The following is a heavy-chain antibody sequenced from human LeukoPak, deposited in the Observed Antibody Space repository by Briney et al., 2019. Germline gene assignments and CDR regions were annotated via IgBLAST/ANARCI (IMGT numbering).Heavy chain of an antibody. CDR3: ARDQGYYYMDV. CDR2: IYTSGDT. Sequence: PSETLSLTCTVSGGSISSGSYYWSWIRQPAGKGLEWIGRIYTSGDTNYNPSLKSRVTISVDTSKNQFSLKLSSVTAADTAVYYCARDQGYYYMDVWGKGTTVTVSS. V-gene: IGHV4-61*02. J-gene: IGHJ6*03. CDR1: GGSISSGSYY.